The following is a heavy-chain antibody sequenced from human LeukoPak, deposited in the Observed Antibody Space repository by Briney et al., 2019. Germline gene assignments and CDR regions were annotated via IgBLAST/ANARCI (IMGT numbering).Heavy chain of an antibody. V-gene: IGHV1-69*13. CDR2: IIPIFGTA. Sequence: ASVKVSCKASGGTFSSYAISWVRQAPGQGLEWMGGIIPIFGTANYAQKFQGRVTITADESTSTAYMELSSLRSEDTAVYYCARTAQQLVEGDAFDIWGQGTVVTVSS. CDR3: ARTAQQLVEGDAFDI. D-gene: IGHD6-13*01. J-gene: IGHJ3*02. CDR1: GGTFSSYA.